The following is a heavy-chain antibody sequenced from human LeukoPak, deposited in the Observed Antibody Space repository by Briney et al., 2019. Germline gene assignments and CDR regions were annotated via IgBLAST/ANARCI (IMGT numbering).Heavy chain of an antibody. V-gene: IGHV3-21*01. CDR2: ISSRSSYI. J-gene: IGHJ4*02. CDR1: GFIFSSYW. Sequence: GGSLRLSCAASGFIFSSYWMHWVRQAPGKGLVWVSSISSRSSYIYYADSVKGRFTISRDNAKNSLYLQMNSLRAEDTAVYYCAKDPPYSGYDSLPDYWGQGTLVTVSS. D-gene: IGHD5-12*01. CDR3: AKDPPYSGYDSLPDY.